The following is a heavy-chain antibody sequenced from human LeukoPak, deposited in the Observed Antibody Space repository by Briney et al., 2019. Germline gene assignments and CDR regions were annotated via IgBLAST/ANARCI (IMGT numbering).Heavy chain of an antibody. V-gene: IGHV3-21*01. CDR3: ARVLYSSGWL. J-gene: IGHJ4*02. Sequence: TGGSLRLXCAASGFTFSSYSMNWVRQAPGKGLEWVSSISSSSGYIYYADSVKGRFTISRDNAKNSLYLQMNSLRAEDTAVYYCARVLYSSGWLWGQGTLVTVSS. CDR2: ISSSSGYI. CDR1: GFTFSSYS. D-gene: IGHD6-19*01.